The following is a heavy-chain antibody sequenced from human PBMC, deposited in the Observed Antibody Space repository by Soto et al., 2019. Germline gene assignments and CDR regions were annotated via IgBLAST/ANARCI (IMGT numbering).Heavy chain of an antibody. Sequence: SETLSLTCTVSGGSISSYYWSWIRQPPGKGLEWIGEINHSGSTNYNPSLKSRVTISVDTSKNQFSLKLSSVTAADTAVYYCARDRGNYDSSGYSLDYWGQGTLVTSPQ. V-gene: IGHV4-34*01. D-gene: IGHD3-22*01. CDR2: INHSGST. CDR1: GGSISSYY. CDR3: ARDRGNYDSSGYSLDY. J-gene: IGHJ4*02.